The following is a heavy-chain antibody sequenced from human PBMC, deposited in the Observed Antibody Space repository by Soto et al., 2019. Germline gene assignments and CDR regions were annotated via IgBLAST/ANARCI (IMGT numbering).Heavy chain of an antibody. CDR3: AREIYGDSFFFDY. Sequence: SETLSLTCTVSGGSVSSGSYYWSWIRQPPGKGLEWIGYIYYSGSTNYNPSLKSRVTISVDTSKNQFSLKLSSVTAADTAVYYCAREIYGDSFFFDYWGQGTLVTGSS. V-gene: IGHV4-61*01. CDR2: IYYSGST. J-gene: IGHJ4*02. D-gene: IGHD4-17*01. CDR1: GGSVSSGSYY.